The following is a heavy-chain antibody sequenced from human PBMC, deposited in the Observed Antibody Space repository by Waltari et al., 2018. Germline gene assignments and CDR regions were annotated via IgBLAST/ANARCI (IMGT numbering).Heavy chain of an antibody. Sequence: QVQLVQSGAEVKKPGSSVKVSCKASGGTFSSYALSWVRQDTGQGLEWMGGSIPIFGTANYAQKFQGRVTITADESTSTAYMELSSLRSEDTAVYYCARNPLNSGSYGAFDIWGQGTMVTVSS. CDR2: SIPIFGTA. CDR1: GGTFSSYA. J-gene: IGHJ3*02. V-gene: IGHV1-69*13. D-gene: IGHD1-26*01. CDR3: ARNPLNSGSYGAFDI.